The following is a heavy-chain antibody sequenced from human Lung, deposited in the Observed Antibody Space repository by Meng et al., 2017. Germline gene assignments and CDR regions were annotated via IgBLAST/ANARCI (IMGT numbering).Heavy chain of an antibody. D-gene: IGHD6-25*01. Sequence: QVQPVQSGAEVKKPGASVKVSCKASRYTFTSDINWVRQATGQGLEWMGRINPKSGDTHYAQKFQARVTMTGDTSISTAYMELSGLRSDDTAMYYCARDEDISAAGKLFGDYWGQGTLVTVSS. CDR3: ARDEDISAAGKLFGDY. V-gene: IGHV1-2*06. J-gene: IGHJ4*02. CDR2: INPKSGDT. CDR1: RYTFTSD.